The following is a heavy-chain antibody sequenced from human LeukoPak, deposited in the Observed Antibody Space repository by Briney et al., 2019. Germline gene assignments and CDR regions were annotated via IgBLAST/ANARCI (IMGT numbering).Heavy chain of an antibody. CDR3: ARGNVVVIQPTIVHWFDP. J-gene: IGHJ5*02. CDR1: GGSISSYY. V-gene: IGHV4-59*01. CDR2: IYYSGST. D-gene: IGHD3-22*01. Sequence: SETLSLTCTVSGGSISSYYWSWIRRPPGKGLEWIGYIYYSGSTHYNPSLKSRVTISVDTSKNQFSLKLRSVTAADTAVYYCARGNVVVIQPTIVHWFDPWGQGTLVTVSS.